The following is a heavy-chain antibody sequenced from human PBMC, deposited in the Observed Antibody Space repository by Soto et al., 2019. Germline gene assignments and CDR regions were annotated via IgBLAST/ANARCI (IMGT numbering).Heavy chain of an antibody. V-gene: IGHV3-48*03. D-gene: IGHD3-22*01. J-gene: IGHJ6*02. Sequence: QPGGSLRLSCAASGFTFSSYEMNWVRQAPGKGLEWVSYISSSGSTIYYADSVKGRFTISRDNAKNSLYLQMNSLRAEDTAVYYCARDYDSSGSTTYYYYYYGMDVWGQGTTVTVSS. CDR2: ISSSGSTI. CDR1: GFTFSSYE. CDR3: ARDYDSSGSTTYYYYYYGMDV.